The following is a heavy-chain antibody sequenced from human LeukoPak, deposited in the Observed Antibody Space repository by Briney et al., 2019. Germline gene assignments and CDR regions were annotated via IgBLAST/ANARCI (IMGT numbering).Heavy chain of an antibody. CDR1: RGTFSSYA. CDR2: IIPFFGTA. J-gene: IGHJ3*02. CDR3: ARDSHLYGAFDI. D-gene: IGHD4-17*01. V-gene: IGHV1-69*06. Sequence: GASAKDSCKACRGTFSSYAISGVRPAAGQGLEWMGGIIPFFGTANYLQKFQGGATITADKSTSTAYMELSSLRSEDTAVYYCARDSHLYGAFDIWGQGTMVTVSS.